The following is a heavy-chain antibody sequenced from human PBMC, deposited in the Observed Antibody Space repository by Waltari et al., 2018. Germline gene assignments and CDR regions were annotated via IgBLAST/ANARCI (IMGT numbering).Heavy chain of an antibody. CDR3: VRGSNGWPGMDI. CDR1: GFTLSHYW. D-gene: IGHD6-19*01. V-gene: IGHV3-74*01. Sequence: VQLVESGGGVVQPGRSLRLSCAASGFTLSHYWRYWVRQTPGKGLIWVSRINPATGTTNYEDSVRGRFTISGDNAKNTLFLQMDSLRDEDTAIYYCVRGSNGWPGMDIWGQGATVTVSS. CDR2: INPATGTT. J-gene: IGHJ6*02.